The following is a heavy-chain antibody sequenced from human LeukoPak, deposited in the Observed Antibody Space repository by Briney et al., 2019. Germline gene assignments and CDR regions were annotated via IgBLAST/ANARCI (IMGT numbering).Heavy chain of an antibody. Sequence: SETLSLTCSVSGDSISSNSYYWGWFRQPPGKGLEWIGNIYYSGSTYYNPSLKSRVTISVDMSKNQFSLKLNSVTAADTAVYYCARLVIRAFDSWGQGILVTVSS. V-gene: IGHV4-39*07. CDR1: GDSISSNSYY. CDR3: ARLVIRAFDS. D-gene: IGHD2-8*02. CDR2: IYYSGST. J-gene: IGHJ5*01.